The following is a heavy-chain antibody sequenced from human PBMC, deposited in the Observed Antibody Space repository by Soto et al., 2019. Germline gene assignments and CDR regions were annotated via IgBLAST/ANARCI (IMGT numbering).Heavy chain of an antibody. D-gene: IGHD1-26*01. V-gene: IGHV3-23*01. CDR3: AKRQVGDGYNAN. J-gene: IGHJ4*02. CDR2: ISGSGGST. Sequence: EVQLLESGGGLVQPGGSLRLSCAASGFTFSSYAMSWVRQAPGKGLEWVSAISGSGGSTYYADSVKGRFTISRDNSKNALYLQMNSLRAEGTAVYYCAKRQVGDGYNANWGQGTLVTVSS. CDR1: GFTFSSYA.